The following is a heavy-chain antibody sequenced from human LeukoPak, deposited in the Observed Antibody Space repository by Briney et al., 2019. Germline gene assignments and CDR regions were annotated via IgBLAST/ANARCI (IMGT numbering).Heavy chain of an antibody. J-gene: IGHJ4*02. D-gene: IGHD3-9*01. CDR3: ARGRYDILTGSDY. V-gene: IGHV3-11*01. Sequence: PGVSLRLSCVASGFTFSDYYMSWIRQAPGKGLEWVSYITSSGSTIYYADSVKGRFTISRDNAKNPLYLQLNSLRAEDTAVYYCARGRYDILTGSDYWGQGTLVTVSS. CDR2: ITSSGSTI. CDR1: GFTFSDYY.